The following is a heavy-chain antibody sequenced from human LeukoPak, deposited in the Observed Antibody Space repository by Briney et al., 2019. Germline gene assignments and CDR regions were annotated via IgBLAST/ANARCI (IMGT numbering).Heavy chain of an antibody. J-gene: IGHJ4*02. D-gene: IGHD6-19*01. CDR1: GFTFNNYA. Sequence: GGSLRLSCAASGFTFNNYAMSWVRQAPGKGLEWVSSISGNGGATYYADSVKGRFTISRDNSKNTLYLQMNSLGAGDTALYFCAKSSYGLAVADYWGQGTLATVSS. CDR3: AKSSYGLAVADY. CDR2: ISGNGGAT. V-gene: IGHV3-23*01.